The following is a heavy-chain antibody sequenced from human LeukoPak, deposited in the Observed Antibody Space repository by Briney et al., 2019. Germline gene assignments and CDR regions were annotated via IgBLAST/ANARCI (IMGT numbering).Heavy chain of an antibody. CDR1: GFTFSSYG. CDR2: ISYDGSNK. J-gene: IGHJ6*02. D-gene: IGHD6-19*01. CDR3: AKFLRPNHSSGHYYGMDV. Sequence: GGSLRLSCAASGFTFSSYGMHWVRQAPGKGLEWVAVISYDGSNKYYADSVKGRFTISRDNSKNTLYLQMNSLRAEDTAVYYCAKFLRPNHSSGHYYGMDVWGQGTTVTVSS. V-gene: IGHV3-30*18.